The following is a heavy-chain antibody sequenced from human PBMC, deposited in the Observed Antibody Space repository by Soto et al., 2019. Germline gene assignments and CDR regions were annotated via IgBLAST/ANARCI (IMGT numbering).Heavy chain of an antibody. J-gene: IGHJ4*02. CDR2: ISSSSSYI. V-gene: IGHV3-21*01. CDR1: GFTFSSYS. CDR3: ARDFLGYYGSGSFFYY. D-gene: IGHD3-10*01. Sequence: GGSLRLSCAASGFTFSSYSMNWVRQAPGKGLEWVSSISSSSSYIYYADSVKGRFTISRDNAKNSLYLQMNSLRAEDTAVYYCARDFLGYYGSGSFFYYWGQGTLVTVSS.